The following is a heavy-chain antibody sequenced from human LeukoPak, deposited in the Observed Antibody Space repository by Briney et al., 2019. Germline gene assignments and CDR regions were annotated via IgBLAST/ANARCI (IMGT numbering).Heavy chain of an antibody. CDR3: ARAGGAILTGYYPSENWFDP. Sequence: ASVKVSCKASGYTFTSYDINWVRQATGQGLEWMGWMNPNSGNTGYAQKFQGRVTMTRNTSISTAYMELSSLRSEDTAVYYCARAGGAILTGYYPSENWFDPWGQGTLVTVSS. CDR2: MNPNSGNT. J-gene: IGHJ5*02. CDR1: GYTFTSYD. D-gene: IGHD3-9*01. V-gene: IGHV1-8*01.